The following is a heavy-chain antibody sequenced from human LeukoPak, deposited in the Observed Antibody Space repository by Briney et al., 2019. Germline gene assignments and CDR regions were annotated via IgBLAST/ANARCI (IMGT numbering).Heavy chain of an antibody. CDR2: VDPEDGET. CDR3: ATVNSGSFEGVDY. CDR1: GYTFTDDY. J-gene: IGHJ4*02. D-gene: IGHD1-26*01. V-gene: IGHV1-69-2*01. Sequence: ASVKVSCKVSGYTFTDDYMHWVQQAPGKGLEWMGLVDPEDGETIYAEKFQGRVTITADTSTDTAYMELSSLRSEDTAVYYCATVNSGSFEGVDYWGQGTLVTVSS.